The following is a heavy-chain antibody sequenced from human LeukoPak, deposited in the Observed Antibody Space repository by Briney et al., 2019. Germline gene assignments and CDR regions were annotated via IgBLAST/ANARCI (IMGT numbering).Heavy chain of an antibody. J-gene: IGHJ4*02. Sequence: GGSLRLSCAASGFTFDDYAMHWVRQAPGKGQEWVSGISWNSGYIGYEDSVKGRFTISRDNAKNSLYLQMNSLRAEDTALYYCAKGSYGSGSYVDYWGQGTLITVSS. CDR3: AKGSYGSGSYVDY. D-gene: IGHD3-10*01. CDR1: GFTFDDYA. V-gene: IGHV3-9*01. CDR2: ISWNSGYI.